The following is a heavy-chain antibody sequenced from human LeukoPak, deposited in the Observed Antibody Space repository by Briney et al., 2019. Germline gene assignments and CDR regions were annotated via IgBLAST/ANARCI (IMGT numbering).Heavy chain of an antibody. CDR3: AGGLGYCSSTSCYTGAFDI. J-gene: IGHJ3*02. V-gene: IGHV1-69*05. D-gene: IGHD2-2*02. Sequence: VASVKVSCKASGGTFSSYAISWVRQAPGQGLDWMGGIIPIFCTANYAQKFQGRVTITTDESTSTAYMELSSLRSEDTAVYYCAGGLGYCSSTSCYTGAFDIWGQGTMVTVSS. CDR2: IIPIFCTA. CDR1: GGTFSSYA.